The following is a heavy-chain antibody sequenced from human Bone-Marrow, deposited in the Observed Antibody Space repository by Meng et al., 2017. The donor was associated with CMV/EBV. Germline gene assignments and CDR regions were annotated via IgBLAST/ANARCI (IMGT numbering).Heavy chain of an antibody. V-gene: IGHV1-69*10. Sequence: VACKTSVGTFSSYAISWVRQAPGQGLEWMGGIIPILGIANYAQKFQGRVTITADKSTSTAYMELSSLRSEDTAVYYCARAIGDYFDYWGQGTLVTVSS. J-gene: IGHJ4*02. CDR2: IIPILGIA. D-gene: IGHD1-26*01. CDR1: VGTFSSYA. CDR3: ARAIGDYFDY.